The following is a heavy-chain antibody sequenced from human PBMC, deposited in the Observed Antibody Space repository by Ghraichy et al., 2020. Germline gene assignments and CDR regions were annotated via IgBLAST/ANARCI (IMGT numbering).Heavy chain of an antibody. Sequence: GESLNISCAASGFTFSSYWMHWVRQAPGKGLVWVSRINSDGSSTSYADSVKGRFTISRDNAKNTLYLQMNSLRAEDTAVYYCAREGRIYDSSGYFYYFDYWGQGTLVTVSS. CDR3: AREGRIYDSSGYFYYFDY. CDR1: GFTFSSYW. D-gene: IGHD3-22*01. V-gene: IGHV3-74*01. CDR2: INSDGSST. J-gene: IGHJ4*02.